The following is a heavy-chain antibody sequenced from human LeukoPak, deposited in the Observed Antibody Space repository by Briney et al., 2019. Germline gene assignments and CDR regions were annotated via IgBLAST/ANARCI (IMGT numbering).Heavy chain of an antibody. CDR3: ARESREYYFDY. J-gene: IGHJ4*02. CDR2: INPSGGST. CDR1: GGTFSSYA. V-gene: IGHV1-46*01. Sequence: ASVKVSCKASGGTFSSYAISWVRQAPGQGLEWMGIINPSGGSTSYAQKFQGRVTMTRDTSTSTVYMELSSLRSEDTAVYYCARESREYYFDYWGQGTLVTVSS.